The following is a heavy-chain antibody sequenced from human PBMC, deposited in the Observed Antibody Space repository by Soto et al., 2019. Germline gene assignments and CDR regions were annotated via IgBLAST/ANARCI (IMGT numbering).Heavy chain of an antibody. CDR3: ARHDSSGYWVDD. CDR1: GYSISSSNW. Sequence: SETLSLTCAVSGYSISSSNWWGCIRQPPGKGLEWIGYIYYTGSTYYNPSLKSRVTMSVDTSKNQFSLKLSSVTAVDTAVYYCARHDSSGYWVDDWGQGTLVTSPQ. D-gene: IGHD3-22*01. J-gene: IGHJ4*02. CDR2: IYYTGST. V-gene: IGHV4-28*01.